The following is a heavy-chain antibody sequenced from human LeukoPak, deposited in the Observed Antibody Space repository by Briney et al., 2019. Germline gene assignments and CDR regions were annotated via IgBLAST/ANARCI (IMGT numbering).Heavy chain of an antibody. J-gene: IGHJ2*01. V-gene: IGHV4-30-4*01. Sequence: SQTLSLTCTVSGGSISSGDYYWSWIRQPPGKALEWIGYIYYSGSTYYNPSLKSRLTISVDTSKNQFSLKLTSVTAADTAVYYCARARSGYQDWYFGLWGRGTLVTVSS. CDR1: GGSISSGDYY. CDR3: ARARSGYQDWYFGL. CDR2: IYYSGST. D-gene: IGHD5-12*01.